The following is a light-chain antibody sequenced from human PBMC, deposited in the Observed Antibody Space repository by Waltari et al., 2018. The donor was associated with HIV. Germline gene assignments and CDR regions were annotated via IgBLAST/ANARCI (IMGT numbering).Light chain of an antibody. V-gene: IGKV2-28*01. CDR1: QSRQHINGNNY. CDR2: VAS. J-gene: IGKJ2*01. CDR3: MQTLQTPHT. Sequence: VMTQSPLSPLATPGEAASIPPRSSQSRQHINGNNYLDWYLQKPGQSPQLLIYVASNRASGVPDRVSGSGSGTDFTLKISRVEAEDVGIYYCMQTLQTPHTFGQGTKLEIK.